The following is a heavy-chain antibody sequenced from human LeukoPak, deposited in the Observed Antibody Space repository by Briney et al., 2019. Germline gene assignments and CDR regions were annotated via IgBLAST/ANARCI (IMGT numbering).Heavy chain of an antibody. CDR2: ISASNGDT. J-gene: IGHJ6*02. CDR3: ARVLSVAGSYGMDV. D-gene: IGHD6-19*01. V-gene: IGHV1-18*01. Sequence: ASVKVSCKASGYTFTNYGITWVRQAPGQGLEWMGWISASNGDTHYSEKFQDRITVTTDTSTSTAYMELRSLVSDDTAVYYCARVLSVAGSYGMDVWGQGTTVTVSS. CDR1: GYTFTNYG.